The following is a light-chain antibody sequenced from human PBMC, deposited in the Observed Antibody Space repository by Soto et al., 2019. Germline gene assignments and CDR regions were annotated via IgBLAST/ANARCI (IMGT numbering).Light chain of an antibody. CDR1: QSVSSSY. CDR2: GAS. V-gene: IGKV3-20*01. CDR3: QQYGSSPPYT. J-gene: IGKJ2*01. Sequence: EIVLTQSPGTLSLSPGERATLSCRASQSVSSSYLAWYQQKPGQAPRLLIYGASSRATGIPDRFSGSGSGTDFTLTISRPEPEDFAVYYCQQYGSSPPYTVGQGTKLEIK.